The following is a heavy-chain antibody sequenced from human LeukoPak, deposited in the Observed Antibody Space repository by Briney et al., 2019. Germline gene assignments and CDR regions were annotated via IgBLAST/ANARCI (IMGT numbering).Heavy chain of an antibody. J-gene: IGHJ4*02. CDR1: GGSISSGDYY. CDR3: ARAPMIVVAYDY. Sequence: ASQTLSLTCTVSGGSISSGDYYWSWIRQPPGKGLEWIGYIYYSGSTYYNPSLKSRVTISVDTSKNQLSLKLSSVTAADTAVYYCARAPMIVVAYDYWGQGTLVTVSS. D-gene: IGHD3-22*01. CDR2: IYYSGST. V-gene: IGHV4-30-4*01.